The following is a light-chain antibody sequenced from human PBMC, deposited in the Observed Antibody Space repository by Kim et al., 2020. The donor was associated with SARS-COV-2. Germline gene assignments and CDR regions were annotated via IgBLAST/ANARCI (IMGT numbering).Light chain of an antibody. V-gene: IGKV1-NL1*01. CDR3: HQYYSTLRT. J-gene: IGKJ2*01. Sequence: DIQMTQSPSSLSASVGDRVTITCRASQAISNSLAWYQQKPGKAPKLLLFAASRLESGVPSRLSGSVSGTDYTLTISSLQPEDFATYYCHQYYSTLRTFGQGTKLEIK. CDR2: AAS. CDR1: QAISNS.